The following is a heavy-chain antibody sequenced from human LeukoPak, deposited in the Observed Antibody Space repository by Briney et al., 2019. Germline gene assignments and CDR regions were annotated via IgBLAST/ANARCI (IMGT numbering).Heavy chain of an antibody. CDR1: GFTFSSYA. V-gene: IGHV3-64*01. CDR3: ARASLDV. Sequence: GGSLRLSCAASGFTFSSYAMHWVRQAPGKGLEYVSAISSNGGSTYYANSVKGRFTISRDNSKNTLYLQMGSLRAEDMAVYYCARASLDVWGKGTTVTVSS. J-gene: IGHJ6*04. CDR2: ISSNGGST.